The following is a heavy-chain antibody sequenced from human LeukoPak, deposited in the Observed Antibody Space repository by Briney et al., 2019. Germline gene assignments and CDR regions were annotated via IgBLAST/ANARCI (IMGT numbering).Heavy chain of an antibody. D-gene: IGHD6-13*01. CDR1: GYTFTSYD. CDR2: MNPNSGNT. J-gene: IGHJ6*03. Sequence: ASVKVSCKASGYTFTSYDINWVRQATGQGLEWMGWMNPNSGNTGYAQKFQGRVTMTRNTSISTAYMELSSLRSEDTAVYYCARAKQQLGGYHMDVWGKGTTVTVSS. CDR3: ARAKQQLGGYHMDV. V-gene: IGHV1-8*01.